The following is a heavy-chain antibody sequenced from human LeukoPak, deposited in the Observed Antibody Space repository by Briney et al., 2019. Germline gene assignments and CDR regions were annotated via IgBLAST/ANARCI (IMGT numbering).Heavy chain of an antibody. CDR3: ARGPNSNWSGLDF. V-gene: IGHV3-7*01. D-gene: IGHD6-6*01. J-gene: IGHJ4*02. CDR1: GFTFSSYW. Sequence: GGSLRLSCAASGFTFSSYWMSWVRQAPGKGLEWVANIKQDGSEKYYVDSVKGRFTVSRDNAKNTLYLQVNNLRAEDTAVYYCARGPNSNWSGLDFWGQGTLLTVSS. CDR2: IKQDGSEK.